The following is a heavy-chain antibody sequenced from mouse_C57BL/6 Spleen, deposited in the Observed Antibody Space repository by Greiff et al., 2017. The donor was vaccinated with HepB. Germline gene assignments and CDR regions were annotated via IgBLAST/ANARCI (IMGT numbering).Heavy chain of an antibody. D-gene: IGHD3-2*02. V-gene: IGHV1-82*01. Sequence: VQLQQSGPELVKPGASVKISCKASGYAFSSSWMNWVKQRPGKGLEWIGRIYPGDGDTNYNGKFKGKATLTADKSSSTAYMQLSSLISEDSAVYFCARSKTAQAPWFAYWGQGTLVTVSA. CDR3: ARSKTAQAPWFAY. J-gene: IGHJ3*01. CDR2: IYPGDGDT. CDR1: GYAFSSSW.